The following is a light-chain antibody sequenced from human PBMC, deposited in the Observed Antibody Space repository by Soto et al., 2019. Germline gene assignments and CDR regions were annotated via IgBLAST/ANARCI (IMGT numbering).Light chain of an antibody. CDR3: QQYNNWPPWK. CDR2: GAS. Sequence: EIVLTQSPATLSLSLGERATLSCRASQSVSSNLAWYQQKPGQAPRPLIYGASTRATGIPARFSGSGSGTEFTLPISSLQSEDFAVYYCQQYNNWPPWKFGQGTKV. CDR1: QSVSSN. J-gene: IGKJ1*01. V-gene: IGKV3-15*01.